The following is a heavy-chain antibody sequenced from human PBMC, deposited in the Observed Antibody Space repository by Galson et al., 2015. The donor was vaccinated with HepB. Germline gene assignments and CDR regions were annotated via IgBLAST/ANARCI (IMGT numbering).Heavy chain of an antibody. V-gene: IGHV1-8*01. CDR1: GYTFTSYD. J-gene: IGHJ6*02. CDR3: ARGKQLAGIYYYYYGMDV. D-gene: IGHD6-13*01. CDR2: MNPNSGNT. Sequence: SVKVSCKASGYTFTSYDINWVRQATGQGLEWMGWMNPNSGNTGYAQKFQGRVTMTRNTSISTAYMELSSLRSEDTAVYYCARGKQLAGIYYYYYGMDVWGQGTTVTVSS.